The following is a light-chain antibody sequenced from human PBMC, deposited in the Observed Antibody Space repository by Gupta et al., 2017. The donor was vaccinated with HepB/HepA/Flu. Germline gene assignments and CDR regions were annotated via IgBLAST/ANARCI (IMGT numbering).Light chain of an antibody. Sequence: EIVMTQSPATLSVSPGERATLSCRASQSVSSNLAWYQQKPGQAPRLLIYGASTRDTGITARFSGSGYGKDLTLTNSSRQSEDFAVYYCQQYKNWPPWTFGQGTKVEIK. V-gene: IGKV3-15*01. CDR1: QSVSSN. CDR3: QQYKNWPPWT. CDR2: GAS. J-gene: IGKJ1*01.